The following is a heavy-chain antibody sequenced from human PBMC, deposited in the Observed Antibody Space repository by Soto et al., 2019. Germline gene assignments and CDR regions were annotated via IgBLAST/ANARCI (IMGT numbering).Heavy chain of an antibody. D-gene: IGHD3-9*01. CDR2: ILHRGDT. J-gene: IGHJ5*02. V-gene: IGHV4-4*02. CDR1: GNSIISGNW. Sequence: LSLTCGVSGNSIISGNWWTWVRQPPGKGLEWIGEILHRGDTNYNPSLKSRVSISINKLNNQFALRLNYVTAADTSVYYFARYSPYVDANGLRPNSGTLDLWGQGTLVTVSS. CDR3: ARYSPYVDANGLRPNSGTLDL.